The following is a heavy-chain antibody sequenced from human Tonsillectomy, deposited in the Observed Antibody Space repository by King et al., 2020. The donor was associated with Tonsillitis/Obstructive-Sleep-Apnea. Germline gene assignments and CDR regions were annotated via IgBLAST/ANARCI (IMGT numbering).Heavy chain of an antibody. V-gene: IGHV2-26*01. CDR2: IFSNDEK. Sequence: VTLKESGPVLVKPTETLTLTCTVSGFSLSNARMGVSWIRQPPGKALEWLAPIFSNDEKSYNTSLKGRLTNSKDASKSQVVLTLTNMDPVDTATYYCARVPRGVGVTYYYFDYWGQGTLVTVSS. CDR1: GFSLSNARMG. J-gene: IGHJ4*02. CDR3: ARVPRGVGVTYYYFDY. D-gene: IGHD1-26*01.